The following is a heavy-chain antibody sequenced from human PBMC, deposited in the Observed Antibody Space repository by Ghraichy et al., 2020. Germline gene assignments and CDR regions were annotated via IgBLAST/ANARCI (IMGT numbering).Heavy chain of an antibody. V-gene: IGHV2-5*02. J-gene: IGHJ4*02. CDR1: GFSLSTSGVG. D-gene: IGHD1-1*01. CDR3: ARQNWNDKLPGNRFNKHEWGY. Sequence: SGPTLVKPTQTLTLTCTFSGFSLSTSGVGVGWIRQPPGKALEWLALIYWDDDNRYSPSLKSRLTITKDTSKNQVVLTMTNMDPVDTATYYCARQNWNDKLPGNRFNKHEWGYWGQGTLVTVSS. CDR2: IYWDDDN.